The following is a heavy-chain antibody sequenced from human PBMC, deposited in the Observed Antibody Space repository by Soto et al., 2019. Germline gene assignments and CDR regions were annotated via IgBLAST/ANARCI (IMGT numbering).Heavy chain of an antibody. CDR3: AKDQRQQLVLGWFDP. CDR2: ISGSGGST. Sequence: GGSLRLSCAASGFTFSSYAMSWVRQAPGKGLEWVSAISGSGGSTYYADSVKGRFTISRDNSKNTLYLQMNSLRAEDTAVYYCAKDQRQQLVLGWFDPWGQGTLVTVSS. D-gene: IGHD6-13*01. V-gene: IGHV3-23*01. J-gene: IGHJ5*02. CDR1: GFTFSSYA.